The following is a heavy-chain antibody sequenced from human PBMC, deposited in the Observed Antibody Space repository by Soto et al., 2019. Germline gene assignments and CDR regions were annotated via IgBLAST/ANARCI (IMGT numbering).Heavy chain of an antibody. CDR1: GGSISSYY. CDR3: ARVGDSSGYYLFDY. Sequence: SETLSLTCTVSGGSISSYYWSWIRQPPGKGLEWIGYIYYSGSTNYNPSLKSRVTIPVDTSKNQFTLKLSTVTAADTAVYYCARVGDSSGYYLFDYWGQGTLVTVSS. V-gene: IGHV4-59*01. CDR2: IYYSGST. J-gene: IGHJ4*02. D-gene: IGHD3-22*01.